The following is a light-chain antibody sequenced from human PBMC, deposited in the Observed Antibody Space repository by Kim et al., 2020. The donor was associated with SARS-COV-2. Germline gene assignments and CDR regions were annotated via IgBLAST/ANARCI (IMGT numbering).Light chain of an antibody. CDR3: HSYNRTNVV. CDR1: SGSIDDNY. J-gene: IGLJ2*01. Sequence: NFMLTQPHSVSESPGKTVTISCTRSSGSIDDNYVQWYQQRPGGVPTIVIYEDDQRPSGVSDRFSGSIDNSSNSASLTISGLKTEDEADYYCHSYNRTNVVFGGGTQLTVL. CDR2: EDD. V-gene: IGLV6-57*03.